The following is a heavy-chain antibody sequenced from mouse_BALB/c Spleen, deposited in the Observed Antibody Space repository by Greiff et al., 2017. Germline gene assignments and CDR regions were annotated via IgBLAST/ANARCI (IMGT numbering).Heavy chain of an antibody. Sequence: EVQLVESGGGLVQPGGSRKLSCAASGFTFSSFGMHWVRQAPEKGLEWVAHISSGSSTIYYADTVKGRFTISRDNPKNTLFLQMTSLRSEDTAMYYCARSGNYDRYYAMDYWGQGTSVTVSS. J-gene: IGHJ4*01. D-gene: IGHD2-1*01. V-gene: IGHV5-17*02. CDR3: ARSGNYDRYYAMDY. CDR1: GFTFSSFG. CDR2: ISSGSSTI.